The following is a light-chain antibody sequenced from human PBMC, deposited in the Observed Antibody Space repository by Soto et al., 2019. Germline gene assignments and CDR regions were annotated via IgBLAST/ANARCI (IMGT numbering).Light chain of an antibody. CDR1: QSVSSTY. CDR2: GAS. V-gene: IGKV3-20*01. J-gene: IGKJ1*01. CDR3: QQYGYSSWT. Sequence: EIVLTQSPDTLSLSPGERATLSCRASQSVSSTYLVWYQQKPGQAPRLLIYGASSRATGIPDRFSGSGSGTDFTLTISRLEPEDFAVYYCQQYGYSSWTFGQGTRVEIK.